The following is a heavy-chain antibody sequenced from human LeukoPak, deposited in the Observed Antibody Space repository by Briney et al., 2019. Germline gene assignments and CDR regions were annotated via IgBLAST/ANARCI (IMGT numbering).Heavy chain of an antibody. CDR1: GFTFSSYA. Sequence: GGSLRLSCAASGFTFSSYAMSGVRQPPGKGLEWVSAISGSGGSTYYADSVKGRFTISRDNSKNTLYLQMNSLRAEDTAVYYCAKDPFRYSSSSELDAFDIWGQGTMVTVSS. J-gene: IGHJ3*02. D-gene: IGHD6-6*01. CDR3: AKDPFRYSSSSELDAFDI. V-gene: IGHV3-23*01. CDR2: ISGSGGST.